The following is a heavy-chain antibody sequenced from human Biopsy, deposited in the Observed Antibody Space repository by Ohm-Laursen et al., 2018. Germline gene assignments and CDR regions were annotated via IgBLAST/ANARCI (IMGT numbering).Heavy chain of an antibody. V-gene: IGHV1-69*06. J-gene: IGHJ4*02. Sequence: SSVKVSCKASGGPFSSYAVTWVRQAPGQGLEWMGGIVPIFATANYAQRFQGRVTITADKSANTVYMELTSLTSEDTAMFYCAREAIGYQLPCDDWGQGTLVTVSS. CDR1: GGPFSSYA. D-gene: IGHD2-15*01. CDR3: AREAIGYQLPCDD. CDR2: IVPIFATA.